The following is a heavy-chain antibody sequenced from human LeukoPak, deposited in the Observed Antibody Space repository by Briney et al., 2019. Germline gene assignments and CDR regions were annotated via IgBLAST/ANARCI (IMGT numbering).Heavy chain of an antibody. J-gene: IGHJ3*02. Sequence: ASVKVSCKAFGYTFTSNYMHWVRQAPGQGPEWMGVISPSGGSTTYAQKFQGRVTLTRDMSTSTDYLELSSLRSEDTAVYYCARGGRWELPRPYAFDIWGQGTMVTVSS. CDR2: ISPSGGST. D-gene: IGHD1-26*01. CDR3: ARGGRWELPRPYAFDI. V-gene: IGHV1-46*01. CDR1: GYTFTSNY.